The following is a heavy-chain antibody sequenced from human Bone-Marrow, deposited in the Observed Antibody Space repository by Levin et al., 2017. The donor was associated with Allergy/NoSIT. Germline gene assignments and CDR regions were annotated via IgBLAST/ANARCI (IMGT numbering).Heavy chain of an antibody. D-gene: IGHD3-22*01. CDR3: ARDEKRVYSYGLIRYYYDSSDYYYTSNAFDI. V-gene: IGHV4-61*01. CDR1: GGSVSSGSYY. J-gene: IGHJ3*02. CDR2: IYYSGST. Sequence: SETLSLTCTVSGGSVSSGSYYWSWIRQPPGKGLEWIGYIYYSGSTNYNPSLKSRVTISVDTSKNQFSLKLSSVTAADTAVDYCARDEKRVYSYGLIRYYYDSSDYYYTSNAFDIWGQGTMVTVSS.